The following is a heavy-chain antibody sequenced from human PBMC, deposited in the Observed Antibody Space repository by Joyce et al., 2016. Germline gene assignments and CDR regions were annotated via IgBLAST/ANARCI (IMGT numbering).Heavy chain of an antibody. Sequence: EVQLVESGGGLVQPGESLRFSCAASGFNFRTYWMNWVRQAPGKGLGWVANINEGGRETYYVDSVKGRFTISRGDAKNSLYLQMNTLGVEDTAVYYCARGMSSPGMDVWGRGTTVIVSS. CDR3: ARGMSSPGMDV. CDR2: INEGGRET. D-gene: IGHD2-2*01. J-gene: IGHJ6*02. CDR1: GFNFRTYW. V-gene: IGHV3-7*03.